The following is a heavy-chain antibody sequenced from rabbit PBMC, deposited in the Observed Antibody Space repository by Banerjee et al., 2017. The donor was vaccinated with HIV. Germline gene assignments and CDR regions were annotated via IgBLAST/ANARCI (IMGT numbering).Heavy chain of an antibody. CDR2: IYGGSSGST. D-gene: IGHD4-1*01. Sequence: VRQAPGKGLEWIGCIYGGSSGSTYYANWAKGRFTISRTSSTTVALQMTSLTAADTATYFCARDLAGVIGWNFDLWGQGTLVTVS. J-gene: IGHJ4*01. CDR3: ARDLAGVIGWNFDL. V-gene: IGHV1S40*01.